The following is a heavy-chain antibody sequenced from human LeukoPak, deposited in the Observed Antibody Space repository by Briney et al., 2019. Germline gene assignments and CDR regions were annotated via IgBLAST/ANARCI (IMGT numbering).Heavy chain of an antibody. Sequence: GRSLRLSCAASGFTFSSYAMHWVRQAPGKGLEWVAVISYDGSNKYYAASVKGRFTISRDNSRNTLYLQMNSMRAEDTAVYYCARDKGDFWSGYYYYFDYWGQGTLVTVSS. V-gene: IGHV3-30*01. J-gene: IGHJ4*02. CDR2: ISYDGSNK. D-gene: IGHD3-3*01. CDR1: GFTFSSYA. CDR3: ARDKGDFWSGYYYYFDY.